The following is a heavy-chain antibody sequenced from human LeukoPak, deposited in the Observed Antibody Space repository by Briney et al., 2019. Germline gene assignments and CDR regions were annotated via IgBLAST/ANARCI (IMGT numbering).Heavy chain of an antibody. CDR3: AKDRYRMRGYGTLIPFDP. CDR2: ISYDGSNK. D-gene: IGHD1-1*01. V-gene: IGHV3-30*18. CDR1: GFTFSSYG. Sequence: GGSLRLSCAASGFTFSSYGMHWVRQAPGKGLEWVAVISYDGSNKYYADSVKGRFTISRDNSKNTLYLQMNSLRAEDTAVYYCAKDRYRMRGYGTLIPFDPWGQGTLVTVAS. J-gene: IGHJ5*02.